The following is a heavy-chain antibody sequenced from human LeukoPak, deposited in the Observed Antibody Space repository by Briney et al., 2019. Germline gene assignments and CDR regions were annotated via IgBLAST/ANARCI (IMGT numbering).Heavy chain of an antibody. CDR2: IYYSGST. D-gene: IGHD2-2*01. J-gene: IGHJ6*03. Sequence: SETLSLSCTVSGGSVSSSSYYWGWIRQPPGKGLVWLVSIYYSGSTYYNPSLKSQVSISVDTSKTQFSLKVTSVTAADTAVYYCARAPRDRGYCGATSCFDYMDVWGRGTTVTISS. CDR3: ARAPRDRGYCGATSCFDYMDV. CDR1: GGSVSSSSYY. V-gene: IGHV4-39*07.